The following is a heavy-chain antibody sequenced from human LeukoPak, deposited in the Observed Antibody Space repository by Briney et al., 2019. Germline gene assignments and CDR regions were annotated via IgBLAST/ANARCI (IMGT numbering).Heavy chain of an antibody. D-gene: IGHD3-16*02. J-gene: IGHJ4*02. Sequence: GGSLRLSCAASGFTVSSNYMSWVRQAPGKGLEWVSVIYSGGSTYYADSVKGRFTIFRDNSKNTLYLQMNSLRAEDTAVYYCARDSIMITFGGVISWGQGTLVTVSS. CDR2: IYSGGST. CDR1: GFTVSSNY. V-gene: IGHV3-66*02. CDR3: ARDSIMITFGGVIS.